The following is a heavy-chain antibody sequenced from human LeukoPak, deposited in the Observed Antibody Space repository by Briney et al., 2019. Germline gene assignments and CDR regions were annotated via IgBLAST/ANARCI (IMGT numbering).Heavy chain of an antibody. CDR3: VKTHYSEINYFDH. CDR1: GFTFSTFT. CDR2: ISSNGGST. J-gene: IGHJ4*02. D-gene: IGHD3-10*01. V-gene: IGHV3-64D*09. Sequence: GGSLRLSCSASGFTFSTFTMHWVRQTPGKGLEYVSAISSNGGSTYYADSMKGRFTISRDNSKNTLYLQMNSLRAEDTAVYYCVKTHYSEINYFDHWGQGTLVTVSS.